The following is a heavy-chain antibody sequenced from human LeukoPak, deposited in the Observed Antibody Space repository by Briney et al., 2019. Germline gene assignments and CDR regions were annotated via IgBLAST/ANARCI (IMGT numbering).Heavy chain of an antibody. J-gene: IGHJ4*02. CDR1: GYRFTGYY. CDR3: ARATIADSSTYYIDY. Sequence: ASVKVSFTASGYRFTGYYIHWARQASGQGLEWMGWTNPNSGGTNYAQKFQGRVTMTRDMSISTAYMEVSGLTSDDTAVYYCARATIADSSTYYIDYWGLGTLVTVSS. CDR2: TNPNSGGT. D-gene: IGHD3-22*01. V-gene: IGHV1-2*02.